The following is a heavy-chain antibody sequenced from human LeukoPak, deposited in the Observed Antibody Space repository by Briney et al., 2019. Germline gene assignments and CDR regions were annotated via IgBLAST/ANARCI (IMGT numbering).Heavy chain of an antibody. J-gene: IGHJ3*01. Sequence: PGGSLRLSCAASGFTFSAYEMDWVRQAPGKGLEWVAYMSSGGGTVYYAESVRGRFTISRDNAKNSLYLQMNSLRAEDTAIYYCVKEFIPESSCFDAFDVWGQGTMVTVSS. D-gene: IGHD3-22*01. CDR2: MSSGGGTV. CDR3: VKEFIPESSCFDAFDV. CDR1: GFTFSAYE. V-gene: IGHV3-48*03.